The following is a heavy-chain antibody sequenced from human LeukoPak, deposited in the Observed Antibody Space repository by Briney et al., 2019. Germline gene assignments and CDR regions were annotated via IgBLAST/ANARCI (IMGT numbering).Heavy chain of an antibody. V-gene: IGHV4-39*01. CDR3: ARHGYAYRGVDY. D-gene: IGHD5-12*01. CDR1: GGSISSNSYY. J-gene: IGHJ4*02. CDR2: IYYSGST. Sequence: SETLSLTCTVSGGSISSNSYYWGWIRQPPGKGLEWIGSIYYSGSTYYNPSLKSRVTTSVDTSKNQFSLKLSSVAAADSAVYYCARHGYAYRGVDYWGQGTLVTVSS.